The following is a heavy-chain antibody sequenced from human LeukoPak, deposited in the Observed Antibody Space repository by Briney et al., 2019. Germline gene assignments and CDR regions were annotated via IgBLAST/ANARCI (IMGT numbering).Heavy chain of an antibody. J-gene: IGHJ4*02. CDR1: GFTVNSNY. CDR3: TKGLWAGVSAARD. Sequence: GGSLRLSCAASGFTVNSNYMSWVRQAPGKGLEWVSVIYTGGDTYYADSVRGRFTISRDNSKNTVYLQMNSLRAEDTAVYYCTKGLWAGVSAARDWGQGTLVTVSS. V-gene: IGHV3-66*01. CDR2: IYTGGDT. D-gene: IGHD3-10*01.